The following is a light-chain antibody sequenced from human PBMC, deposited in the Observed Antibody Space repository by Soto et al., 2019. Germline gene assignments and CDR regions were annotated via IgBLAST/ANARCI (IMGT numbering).Light chain of an antibody. Sequence: ERVMTQSRATLSVSPGERATLSFRSSQSVTSSLAWYQQKPGQPPRLLIYAASTRATDVPARFSGGGSETEFTLTISSLQSEDFAVYFCQQYNIWPLWTFGQGTKVDIK. CDR3: QQYNIWPLWT. V-gene: IGKV3-15*01. CDR1: QSVTSS. CDR2: AAS. J-gene: IGKJ1*01.